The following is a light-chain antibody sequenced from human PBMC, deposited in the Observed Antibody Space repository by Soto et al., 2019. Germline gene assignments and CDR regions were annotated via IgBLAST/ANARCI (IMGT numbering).Light chain of an antibody. V-gene: IGKV1-5*03. CDR3: QQYHSYWER. CDR2: KAS. Sequence: DIQMTQSPSTLSASVGDRVTITCRASQSISSWLAWYQQKPGKAPKLLIYKASNLESGVPSTFSGSGAGKDFTRTISRLQPDDFATYDCQQYHSYWERFGKGTKVEIK. J-gene: IGKJ1*01. CDR1: QSISSW.